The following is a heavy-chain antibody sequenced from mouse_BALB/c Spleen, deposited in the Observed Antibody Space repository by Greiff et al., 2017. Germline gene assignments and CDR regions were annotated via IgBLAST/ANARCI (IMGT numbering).Heavy chain of an antibody. J-gene: IGHJ4*01. D-gene: IGHD3-1*01. Sequence: EVHLVESGAELVKPGASVKLSCTASGFNIKDTYMHWVKQRPEQGLEWIGRIDPANGNTKYDPKFQGKATITADTSSNTAYLQLSSLTSEDTAVYYCARGGLLYAMDYWGQGTSVTVSS. V-gene: IGHV14-3*02. CDR2: IDPANGNT. CDR3: ARGGLLYAMDY. CDR1: GFNIKDTY.